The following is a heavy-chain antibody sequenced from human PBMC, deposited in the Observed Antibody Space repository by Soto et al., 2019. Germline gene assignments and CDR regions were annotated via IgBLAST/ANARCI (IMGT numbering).Heavy chain of an antibody. D-gene: IGHD2-21*02. Sequence: SETLSLTCAVYGGSFSGYYWSWIRQPPGKGLEWIGEINHSGSTNYNPSLKSRVTISVDTSKNQFSLKLSSVTAADTAVYYCARAQGPVTVVRWFDPWGQGTLVTVSS. V-gene: IGHV4-34*01. CDR3: ARAQGPVTVVRWFDP. J-gene: IGHJ5*02. CDR1: GGSFSGYY. CDR2: INHSGST.